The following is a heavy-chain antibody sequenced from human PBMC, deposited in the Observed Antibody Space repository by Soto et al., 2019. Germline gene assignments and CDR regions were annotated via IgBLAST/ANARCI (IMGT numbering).Heavy chain of an antibody. D-gene: IGHD2-2*01. V-gene: IGHV4-39*01. CDR3: ARQALTTSIDQLQPVDY. J-gene: IGHJ4*02. CDR2: IYYSGST. Sequence: QLQLQESGPGLVKPSETLSLTCSVSVDSISSRSCYWGWIRQPPGKGLEWIGSIYYSGSTSYNPSLKTRVTISEDTSKNQLSLKLSSVTAADTAVYYCARQALTTSIDQLQPVDYWGQGTLVTVSS. CDR1: VDSISSRSCY.